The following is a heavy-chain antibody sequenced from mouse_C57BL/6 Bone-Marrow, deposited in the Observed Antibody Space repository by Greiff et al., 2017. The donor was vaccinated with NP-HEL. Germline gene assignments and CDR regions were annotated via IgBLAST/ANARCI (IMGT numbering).Heavy chain of an antibody. CDR2: ISSGSSTI. CDR3: AKADGYYFAWFAY. J-gene: IGHJ3*01. CDR1: GFTFSDYG. D-gene: IGHD2-3*01. Sequence: DVMLVESGGGLVKPGGSLKLSCAASGFTFSDYGMHWVRQAPEKGLEWVAYISSGSSTIYYADTVKGRFTISRDNAKNTLFLQMTSLRSEDTAMYYCAKADGYYFAWFAYWGQGTLVTVSA. V-gene: IGHV5-17*01.